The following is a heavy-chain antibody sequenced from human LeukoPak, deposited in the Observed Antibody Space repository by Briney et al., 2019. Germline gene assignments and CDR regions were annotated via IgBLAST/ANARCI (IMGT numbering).Heavy chain of an antibody. D-gene: IGHD6-13*01. CDR1: GGSISSYY. CDR2: IYYSGST. Sequence: PSETLSLTCTVSGGSISSYYWSWIRQPPGKGLEWIGYIYYSGSTNYNPSLKSRVTISLDTSQNQFSLKLSSVTAADAAVYYCARGVAIAAAGTDPFFDYWGQGTLVTVSS. CDR3: ARGVAIAAAGTDPFFDY. V-gene: IGHV4-59*12. J-gene: IGHJ4*02.